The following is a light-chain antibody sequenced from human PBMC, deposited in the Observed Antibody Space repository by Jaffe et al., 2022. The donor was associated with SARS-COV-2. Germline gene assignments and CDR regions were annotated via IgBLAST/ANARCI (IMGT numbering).Light chain of an antibody. Sequence: SYELTQAPSLSVSPGQTARITCSGDALPDQYTFWYQQKPGQVPALLIYKDSQRASGIPDRFSASSSGTTATLTVSGVVPDDEADYYCQSTDKSGTFVVFGGGTRLTVL. CDR1: ALPDQY. J-gene: IGLJ2*01. CDR3: QSTDKSGTFVV. V-gene: IGLV3-25*03. CDR2: KDS.